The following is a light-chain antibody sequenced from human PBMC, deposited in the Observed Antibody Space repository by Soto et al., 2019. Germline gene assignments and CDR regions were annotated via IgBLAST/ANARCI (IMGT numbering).Light chain of an antibody. J-gene: IGKJ5*01. CDR3: QQYSTYPIT. CDR1: QSVSTR. Sequence: DIQMTQSPSSLSASVGDRVTVICRASQSVSTRLAWYQQKPGKAPKVLIYKASNLESGLPSRFTGSGSGTEFTLTISSLQSDDFATYYCQQYSTYPITFGQGTRLEIK. CDR2: KAS. V-gene: IGKV1-5*03.